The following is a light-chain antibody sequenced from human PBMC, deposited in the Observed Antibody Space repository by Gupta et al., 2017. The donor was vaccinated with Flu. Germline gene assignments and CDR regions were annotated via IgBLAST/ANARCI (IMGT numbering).Light chain of an antibody. V-gene: IGKV4-1*01. Sequence: GVRDTINCKSSQSVCDIANNKKYLDWYQKKQGQPPQRLIYWASSRDDGGNDRSSGSGDGTDVNLTMSSRQAEDVEVYYCQQETPNHPSITFGGGTRLEIK. CDR2: WAS. CDR3: QQETPNHPSIT. CDR1: QSVCDIANNKKY. J-gene: IGKJ4*01.